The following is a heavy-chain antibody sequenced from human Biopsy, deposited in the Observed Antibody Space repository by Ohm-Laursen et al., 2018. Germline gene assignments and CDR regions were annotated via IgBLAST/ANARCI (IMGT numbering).Heavy chain of an antibody. CDR2: INHSGRP. D-gene: IGHD3-22*01. CDR1: GESFNGYY. CDR3: VRGVDYYDPYHYYALNV. J-gene: IGHJ6*02. V-gene: IGHV4-34*01. Sequence: TLSLTCSVSGESFNGYYWSWIRQTPGKGLEWIGEINHSGRPNYNPSLKSRVTISVDTSKNQFSLKVRSVTAADTAVYYCVRGVDYYDPYHYYALNVWGQGTTVTVSS.